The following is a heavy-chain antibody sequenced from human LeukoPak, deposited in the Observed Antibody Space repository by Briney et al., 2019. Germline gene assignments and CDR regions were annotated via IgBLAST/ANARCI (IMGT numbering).Heavy chain of an antibody. D-gene: IGHD5-12*01. CDR2: IRYDGSNK. Sequence: GGSLRLSCAASGFTFSSYGMHWVRQAPGKGLEWVAFIRYDGSNKYYADSVKGRFTISRDNSKNTLYLQMNSLRAEDTAVYYCAKEWKWLSDYYYYYMDVWGKGTTVTVSS. CDR3: AKEWKWLSDYYYYYMDV. CDR1: GFTFSSYG. V-gene: IGHV3-30*02. J-gene: IGHJ6*03.